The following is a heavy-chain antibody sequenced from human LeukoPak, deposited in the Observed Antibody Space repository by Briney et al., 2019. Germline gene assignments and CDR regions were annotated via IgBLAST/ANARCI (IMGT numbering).Heavy chain of an antibody. CDR2: ISTSGGRT. V-gene: IGHV3-23*01. D-gene: IGHD4-17*01. CDR1: GSTFSSYA. Sequence: GGSLRLSCAASGSTFSSYAMSWVRQAPGKGLEWVSGISTSGGRTDYADSVKGRFTISRDNSKNTLYLQMNSLRAEDTAVYYCAKGGYTVTTADYWGQGTLVTVSS. J-gene: IGHJ4*02. CDR3: AKGGYTVTTADY.